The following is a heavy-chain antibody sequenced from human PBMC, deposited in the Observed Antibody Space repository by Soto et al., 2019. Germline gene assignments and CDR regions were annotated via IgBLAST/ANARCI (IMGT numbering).Heavy chain of an antibody. CDR1: GYTFTSYY. CDR2: INPSGGST. CDR3: ARDVRPGYSYGITYDF. Sequence: QVQLVQSGAEVKKPGASVKVSCKASGYTFTSYYMHWVRQAPGQGLEWMGIINPSGGSTSYAQKFRGRVTVSRGTSTSTVYMGLSSLRSEDTAVYCCARDVRPGYSYGITYDFWGQGTLVTVSS. V-gene: IGHV1-46*01. D-gene: IGHD5-18*01. J-gene: IGHJ4*02.